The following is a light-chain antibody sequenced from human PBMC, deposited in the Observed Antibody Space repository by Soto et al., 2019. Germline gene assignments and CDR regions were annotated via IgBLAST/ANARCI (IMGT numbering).Light chain of an antibody. V-gene: IGKV3-11*01. Sequence: ERVMTQYPTTLAVSPGVGAGLSCMASQGIGDTLAWYQQKPGQAPRLLLYDASTRATGIPARFSGSGSGTDFTLTISSLEPEDFAAYYCQQRSHWPPITFGQGTRLEIK. J-gene: IGKJ5*01. CDR1: QGIGDT. CDR2: DAS. CDR3: QQRSHWPPIT.